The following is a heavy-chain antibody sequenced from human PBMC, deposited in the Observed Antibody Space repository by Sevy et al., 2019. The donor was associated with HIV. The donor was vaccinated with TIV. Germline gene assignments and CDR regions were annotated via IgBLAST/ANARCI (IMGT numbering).Heavy chain of an antibody. CDR1: GFRFSDYS. Sequence: GGSLRLSCAASGFRFSDYSMHWVRQAPGKGLEWVAVISYDGRNNKYNVDSVKGRFTISRDDSKNTLFLQMNSLRAEDSAIYYCARDSDEILHSAFDYWGQGTLVTVS. D-gene: IGHD2-15*01. V-gene: IGHV3-30*14. J-gene: IGHJ4*02. CDR2: ISYDGRNNK. CDR3: ARDSDEILHSAFDY.